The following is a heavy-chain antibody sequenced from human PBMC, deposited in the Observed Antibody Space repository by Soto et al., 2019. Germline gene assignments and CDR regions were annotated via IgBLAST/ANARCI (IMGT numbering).Heavy chain of an antibody. D-gene: IGHD4-17*01. CDR1: GGSISSGGYS. J-gene: IGHJ4*02. Sequence: PSETLSLTCAVSGGSISSGGYSWSWIRQPPGKGLEWIGYIYHSGSTYYNPSLKSRVTISVDRSKNQFSLKLSSVTAADTAVYYCARVACGRDYGDYYFDYWGQGTLVTVSS. V-gene: IGHV4-30-2*01. CDR3: ARVACGRDYGDYYFDY. CDR2: IYHSGST.